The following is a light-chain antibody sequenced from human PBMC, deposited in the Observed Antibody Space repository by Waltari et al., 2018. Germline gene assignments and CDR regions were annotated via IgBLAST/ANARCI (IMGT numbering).Light chain of an antibody. CDR1: SSDVGSYNY. J-gene: IGLJ3*02. CDR3: NSYAGSSSWV. CDR2: DVS. Sequence: QSALTQPASVSGSPGQSITISCTGTSSDVGSYNYVSWYQTHPGKAPKLMIYDVSERPSGVSNRFSGSKSGNTASLTISGLQAEDEADYYCNSYAGSSSWVFGGGTKLTVL. V-gene: IGLV2-14*01.